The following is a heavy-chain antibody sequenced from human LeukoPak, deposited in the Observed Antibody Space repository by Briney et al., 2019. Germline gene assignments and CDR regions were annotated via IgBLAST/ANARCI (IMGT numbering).Heavy chain of an antibody. CDR2: ISYDGSNK. Sequence: PGGSLRLSCAASGFTFSSYAMHWVRQAPGKGLEWVAVISYDGSNKYYADSVKGRFTISRDNSKNTLYLQMNSLRAEDTAVYYCAKDRSRYYDSSGYYGGVFIDYWGQGTLVTVSS. CDR1: GFTFSSYA. V-gene: IGHV3-30-3*01. D-gene: IGHD3-22*01. CDR3: AKDRSRYYDSSGYYGGVFIDY. J-gene: IGHJ4*02.